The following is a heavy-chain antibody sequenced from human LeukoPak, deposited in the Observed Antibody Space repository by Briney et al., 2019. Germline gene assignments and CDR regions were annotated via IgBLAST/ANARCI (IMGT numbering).Heavy chain of an antibody. Sequence: SETLSLTCAVYGGSFSGYYWSWIRRPPGKGLEWIGEINHSGSTNYNPSLKSRVTISVDTSKNQFSLKLTSVTAADTAIYYCARGTVDGSGSYSAPFDYWGQGTLVTVSS. D-gene: IGHD3-10*01. CDR3: ARGTVDGSGSYSAPFDY. V-gene: IGHV4-34*01. CDR2: INHSGST. J-gene: IGHJ4*02. CDR1: GGSFSGYY.